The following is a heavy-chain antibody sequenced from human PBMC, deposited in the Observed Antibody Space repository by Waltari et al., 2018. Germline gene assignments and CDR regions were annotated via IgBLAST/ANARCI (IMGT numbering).Heavy chain of an antibody. J-gene: IGHJ6*02. Sequence: EVQLVESGGGLVQPGGSLRISCVASGFSFSSYEMNWVRQAPGKGLEWFSYISDGDKRIAYAEAVKGRFTVSRDNAKNSLHLQMNNLRAEDTATYYCVRDGLGSGWTRVDVWGQGTTVTVSS. D-gene: IGHD2-15*01. CDR1: GFSFSSYE. CDR2: ISDGDKRI. CDR3: VRDGLGSGWTRVDV. V-gene: IGHV3-48*03.